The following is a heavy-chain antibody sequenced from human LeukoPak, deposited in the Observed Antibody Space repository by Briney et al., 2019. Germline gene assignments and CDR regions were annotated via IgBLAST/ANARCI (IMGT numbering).Heavy chain of an antibody. V-gene: IGHV4-30-4*01. Sequence: SETLSLTCTVSGGSISSGDYDWSRLRQPPGKGLEWIGYIYYSGSTYSNPSLKSRVTISVDTSKNQFSLKLSSVTAADTVLYYCARGAGRLFDIWGQGTMVTVSS. CDR1: GGSISSGDYD. J-gene: IGHJ3*02. CDR3: ARGAGRLFDI. CDR2: IYYSGST.